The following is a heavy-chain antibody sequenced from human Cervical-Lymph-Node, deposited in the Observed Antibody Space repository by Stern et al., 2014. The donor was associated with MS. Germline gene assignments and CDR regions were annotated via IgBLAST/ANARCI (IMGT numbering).Heavy chain of an antibody. CDR1: GFSFSTSGVG. D-gene: IGHD6-13*01. V-gene: IGHV2-5*02. Sequence: QITLKESGPTLVNPTQTLTLTCTFSGFSFSTSGVGVGWIRQPPGKALEWLALIYWDDDKRCSPSLKNRLTITTDTSKNQVVLTMTNMDPVDTATYFCAHLSPAAGIFDFGGQGTLVTVSA. CDR3: AHLSPAAGIFDF. CDR2: IYWDDDK. J-gene: IGHJ4*02.